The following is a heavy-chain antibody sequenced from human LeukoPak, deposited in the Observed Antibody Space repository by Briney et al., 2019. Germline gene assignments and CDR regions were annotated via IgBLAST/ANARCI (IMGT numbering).Heavy chain of an antibody. CDR1: GGXXXGYY. V-gene: IGHV4-34*01. J-gene: IGHJ5*02. Sequence: YGGXXXGYYWSWIRQPPGKGLEWIGEINHSGSTNYNPSLKSRVTISVDTSKNQFSLKLSSVTAADTAVYYCARDYGSGSHTRLAWFDPWGQGTLVTVSS. CDR3: ARDYGSGSHTRLAWFDP. CDR2: INHSGST. D-gene: IGHD3-10*01.